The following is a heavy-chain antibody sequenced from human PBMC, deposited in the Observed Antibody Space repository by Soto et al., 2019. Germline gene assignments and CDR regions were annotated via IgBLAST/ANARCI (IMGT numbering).Heavy chain of an antibody. V-gene: IGHV4-4*07. CDR2: IYATVTT. CDR1: GASISGFY. CDR3: VRDGTKTLRDWFDP. Sequence: SETLPLTCTVSGASISGFYWSWIRKSAGKGLEWIGRIYATVTTDYNPSLKSRVMMSVDTSKKQFSLKLRSVTAADTAVYYCVRDGTKTLRDWFDPRGQGNSGTVSS. J-gene: IGHJ5*02. D-gene: IGHD1-1*01.